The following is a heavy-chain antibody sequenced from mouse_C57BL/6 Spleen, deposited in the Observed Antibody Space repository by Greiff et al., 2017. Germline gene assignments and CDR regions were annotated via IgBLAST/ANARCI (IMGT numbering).Heavy chain of an antibody. D-gene: IGHD4-1*01. CDR1: GYAFSSSW. Sequence: QVQLQQSGPELVKPGASVKISCKASGYAFSSSWMNWVKQRPGKGLEWIGRIYPGDGDTNYNGKFKGKATLTADKSSSTAYMQLSSLTSEDSAVYFCARIPFGLGYYAMDYWGQGTSVTVSS. CDR2: IYPGDGDT. V-gene: IGHV1-82*01. CDR3: ARIPFGLGYYAMDY. J-gene: IGHJ4*01.